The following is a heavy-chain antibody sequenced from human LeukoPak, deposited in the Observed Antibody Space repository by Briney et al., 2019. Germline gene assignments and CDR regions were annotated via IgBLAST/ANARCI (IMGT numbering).Heavy chain of an antibody. Sequence: SETLSLTCTVSGGSISSYYWSWIRQPPGKGLEWIGYIYYSGSTNYNPSLKSRVTITVDTSKNQFSLKLSSVTAADTAVYYCARSGEWLSRYYMDVWGKGTTVTVSS. D-gene: IGHD3-3*01. J-gene: IGHJ6*03. CDR2: IYYSGST. CDR1: GGSISSYY. CDR3: ARSGEWLSRYYMDV. V-gene: IGHV4-59*12.